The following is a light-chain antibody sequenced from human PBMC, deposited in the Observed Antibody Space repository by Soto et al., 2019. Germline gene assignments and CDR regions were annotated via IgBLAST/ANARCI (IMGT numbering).Light chain of an antibody. V-gene: IGKV3-15*01. CDR1: QSVSSN. Sequence: EIVLTQSPGTLSLYPEERATLSCRASQSVSSNLAWYQQKPGQAPRLLIYGASTRATGIPARFSGSGSGTEFTLTISSLQSEDFAVYYCQQYNNWPRTFGQGTKADI. J-gene: IGKJ1*01. CDR2: GAS. CDR3: QQYNNWPRT.